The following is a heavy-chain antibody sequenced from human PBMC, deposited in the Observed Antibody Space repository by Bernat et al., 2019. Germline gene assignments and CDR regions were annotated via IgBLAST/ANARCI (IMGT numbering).Heavy chain of an antibody. Sequence: VQLVESGGGFVQPGGSLRLSCAASGFTFRNFGMHWVRQPPGKGLEWVAIIWDDGSNKYYADSVKGRFTISRDNSRNTVYLQMNSLRAEDTAVYYCARHIGSCSGGSCSDWYFDLWGRGTLVTVSS. CDR2: IWDDGSNK. J-gene: IGHJ2*01. V-gene: IGHV3-33*08. CDR1: GFTFRNFG. CDR3: ARHIGSCSGGSCSDWYFDL. D-gene: IGHD2-15*01.